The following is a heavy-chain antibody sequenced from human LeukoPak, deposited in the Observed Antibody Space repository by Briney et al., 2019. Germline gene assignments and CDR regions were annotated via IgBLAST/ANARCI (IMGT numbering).Heavy chain of an antibody. Sequence: GRSLRLSCAPSGFTFSRHGMHWVRQAPGKGLEWVAVLSHDGNNKYYADSVKGRFTISRVNSKKTLYLEMNNLRAEDTAVYFCARENYGDYYLDFWGQGTLVTVSS. CDR1: GFTFSRHG. V-gene: IGHV3-30*03. CDR2: LSHDGNNK. CDR3: ARENYGDYYLDF. D-gene: IGHD4-17*01. J-gene: IGHJ4*02.